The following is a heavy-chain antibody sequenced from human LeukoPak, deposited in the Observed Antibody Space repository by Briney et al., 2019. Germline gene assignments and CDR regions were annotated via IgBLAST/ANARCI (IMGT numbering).Heavy chain of an antibody. Sequence: GGSLRLSCAASGFTFSSYAMSWVRQAPGKGLEWVSAISGSGGSTYYADSVKGRFTISRDNSKNTLYLQMNSLRAEDTAVYYCAKTPREFGYPDWFDPWGQGTLVTVSS. J-gene: IGHJ5*02. CDR1: GFTFSSYA. CDR3: AKTPREFGYPDWFDP. CDR2: ISGSGGST. V-gene: IGHV3-23*01. D-gene: IGHD6-25*01.